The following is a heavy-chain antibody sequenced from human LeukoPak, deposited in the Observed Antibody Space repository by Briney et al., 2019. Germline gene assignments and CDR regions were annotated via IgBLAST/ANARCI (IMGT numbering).Heavy chain of an antibody. V-gene: IGHV3-15*07. CDR3: TQGSGFYYDY. CDR1: GLTVSNVW. D-gene: IGHD3-22*01. J-gene: IGHJ4*02. CDR2: IKSKKDGGTT. Sequence: GGSLRLSCAVSGLTVSNVWMNWVRQAPGKGLEWVGRIKSKKDGGTTEFAAPVRGRFTISRDDSQNTLYLQMNSLTSDDTAVYYCTQGSGFYYDYWGQGTLVTVSS.